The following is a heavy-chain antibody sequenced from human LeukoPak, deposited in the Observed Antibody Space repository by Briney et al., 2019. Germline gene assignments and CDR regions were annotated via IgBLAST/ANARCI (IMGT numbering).Heavy chain of an antibody. CDR2: ISGSGTNT. CDR1: GFTFSSYA. Sequence: GGSLRLSCVASGFTFSSYAMTWVRQAPGKGLESVSGISGSGTNTYYADSVKGRFTISRDNSKNTLYLQMNSLRAEDTAAYYCAKGTYDSRGHFDYWGQGTLVSVSS. D-gene: IGHD3-22*01. J-gene: IGHJ4*02. CDR3: AKGTYDSRGHFDY. V-gene: IGHV3-23*01.